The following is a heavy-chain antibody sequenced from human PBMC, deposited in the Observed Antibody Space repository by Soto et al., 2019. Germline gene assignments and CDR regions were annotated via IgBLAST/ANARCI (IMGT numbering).Heavy chain of an antibody. J-gene: IGHJ4*02. CDR2: IIPLFGLP. CDR1: GGTFSTYT. Sequence: QVQLVQSGAEVKKPGSSVKVSCKASGGTFSTYTISWVRQAPGQGLEWLGRIIPLFGLPNHAQKFQDRVTITADKSTDTAYLDMNSLRPEDTAVYYCAFDVQTGVVYFDNWGQGTLVTVSS. D-gene: IGHD1-1*01. CDR3: AFDVQTGVVYFDN. V-gene: IGHV1-69*02.